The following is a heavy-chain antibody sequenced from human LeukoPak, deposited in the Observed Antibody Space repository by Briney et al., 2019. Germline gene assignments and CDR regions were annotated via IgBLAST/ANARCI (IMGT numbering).Heavy chain of an antibody. CDR1: GFTFSTYT. CDR2: ISGSSYYI. Sequence: GGSLRLSCVASGFTFSTYTINWVRQTPGKGLEWVSSISGSSYYIYYADSVRGRFTISRDNAENSAYLQMNSLRAEDTAFYYCAKAELGVDTFFDYWGQGTLVTVSS. CDR3: AKAELGVDTFFDY. V-gene: IGHV3-21*04. D-gene: IGHD3-3*01. J-gene: IGHJ4*02.